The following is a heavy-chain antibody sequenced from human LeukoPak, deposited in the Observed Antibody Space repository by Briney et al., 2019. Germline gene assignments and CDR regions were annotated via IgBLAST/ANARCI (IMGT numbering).Heavy chain of an antibody. CDR1: GLTFSTYS. V-gene: IGHV3-21*01. CDR2: ISSSSSYI. CDR3: ARDQYGSGSYSRLDY. Sequence: GGSLRLSCAASGLTFSTYSMNWVRQAPGKGLEWVSSISSSSSYIYYADSVKGRFTISRDNAKNSLYLQMNSLRAEDTAVYYCARDQYGSGSYSRLDYWGQGTLVTVSS. J-gene: IGHJ4*02. D-gene: IGHD3-10*01.